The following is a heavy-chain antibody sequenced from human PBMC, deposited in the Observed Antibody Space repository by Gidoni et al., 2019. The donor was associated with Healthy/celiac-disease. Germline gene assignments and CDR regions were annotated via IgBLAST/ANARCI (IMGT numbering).Heavy chain of an antibody. D-gene: IGHD2-21*01. CDR1: GFTFSSYG. J-gene: IGHJ4*02. Sequence: QVQLVESGGGVVQPGRSLRLSWAASGFTFSSYGMHWVRQAPGKGLEWVAVIWYDGSNKYYADSVKGLFTISRDNSKNTLYLQMNSLRAEDTAVYYCAREGDGDLIFDYWGQGTLVTVSS. CDR3: AREGDGDLIFDY. CDR2: IWYDGSNK. V-gene: IGHV3-33*01.